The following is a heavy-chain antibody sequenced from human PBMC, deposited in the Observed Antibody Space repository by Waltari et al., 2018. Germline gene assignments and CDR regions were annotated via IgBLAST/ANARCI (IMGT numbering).Heavy chain of an antibody. V-gene: IGHV4-59*13. J-gene: IGHJ6*02. CDR1: GRSINNYY. Sequence: QVQLQESGPGLVKPSKTLSLTCTVPGRSINNYYWSWHRRPPGKGLEWIGFIYYSGNTNYSPSLRSRVTISIDTSKSQFSLKLTSVTAADTAVYYCARGRLRDFDVDYQFYYAMDVWGQGTTVAVSS. D-gene: IGHD3-9*01. CDR3: ARGRLRDFDVDYQFYYAMDV. CDR2: IYYSGNT.